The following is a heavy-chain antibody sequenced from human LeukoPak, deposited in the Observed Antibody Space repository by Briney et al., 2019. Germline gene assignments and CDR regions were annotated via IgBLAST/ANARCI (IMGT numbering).Heavy chain of an antibody. V-gene: IGHV4-4*02. D-gene: IGHD3-22*01. CDR3: ATFSDYYDTNGRFDY. CDR1: GGSTSSSNW. CDR2: IYRSGST. J-gene: IGHJ4*02. Sequence: PSETLPLTCSVSGGSTSSSNWWSWVRQSPGKGLKWIGEIYRSGSTNYNASLKSRVTITIDESKNQFSLRLSSVTAADTAIYYCATFSDYYDTNGRFDYWGQGTLVTVSS.